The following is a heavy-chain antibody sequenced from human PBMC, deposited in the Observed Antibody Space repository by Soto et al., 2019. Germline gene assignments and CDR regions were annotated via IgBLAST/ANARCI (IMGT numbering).Heavy chain of an antibody. CDR1: GYTFTSYG. Sequence: ASVKVSCKASGYTFTSYGISWVRQAPGQGLEWMGWISAYNGNTNYAQKLQGRVTMTTDTSTSTAYMELRSLRSDDTAVYYCARDPKYYYGSGSYYNVRFDYWGQGTLVTVSS. CDR3: ARDPKYYYGSGSYYNVRFDY. CDR2: ISAYNGNT. V-gene: IGHV1-18*01. J-gene: IGHJ4*02. D-gene: IGHD3-10*01.